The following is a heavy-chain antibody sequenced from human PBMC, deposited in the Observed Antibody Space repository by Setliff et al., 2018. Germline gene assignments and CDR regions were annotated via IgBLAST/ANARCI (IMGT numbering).Heavy chain of an antibody. V-gene: IGHV4-4*08. D-gene: IGHD6-6*01. CDR1: GDSVTSHY. CDR3: ARDLYSSSSGGFYYYYYYMDV. CDR2: IYSSGST. J-gene: IGHJ6*03. Sequence: SETLSLTCSVSGDSVTSHYWSWVRQPPGRGLEWIGHIYSSGSTNYNPSLKSRVTISVDRSKNQFSLKLSSVIAADTAVYYCARDLYSSSSGGFYYYYYYMDVWGKGTTVTVSS.